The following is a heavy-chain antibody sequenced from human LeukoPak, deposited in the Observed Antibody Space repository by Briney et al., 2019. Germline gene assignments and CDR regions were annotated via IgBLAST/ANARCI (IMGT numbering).Heavy chain of an antibody. V-gene: IGHV3-30*19. CDR2: ISYDGSNK. D-gene: IGHD3-3*01. J-gene: IGHJ4*02. Sequence: AGGSLRLSCAASGFTFSSYGMHWVRQAPGKGLEWVAVISYDGSNKYYADSVKGRFTISRDNSKNTLYLQMNSLRAEDTAVYYCARDAGQTYYDFWSGYSFFDYWGQGTLVTVSS. CDR3: ARDAGQTYYDFWSGYSFFDY. CDR1: GFTFSSYG.